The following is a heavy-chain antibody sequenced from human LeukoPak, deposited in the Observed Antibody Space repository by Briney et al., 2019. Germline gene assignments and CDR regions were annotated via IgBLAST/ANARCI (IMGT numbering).Heavy chain of an antibody. J-gene: IGHJ5*02. CDR2: TYYRSKWYN. CDR3: AKSGDYRFDP. CDR1: GDSVSSNSAA. Sequence: SQTLSLTCAISGDSVSSNSAAWNWIRQSPSRGLEWLGKTYYRSKWYNDYAVSVKSRITVNPDTSKNQFSLQLDSVTPEDTAVYYCAKSGDYRFDPWGQGTLVTVSS. D-gene: IGHD3-10*01. V-gene: IGHV6-1*01.